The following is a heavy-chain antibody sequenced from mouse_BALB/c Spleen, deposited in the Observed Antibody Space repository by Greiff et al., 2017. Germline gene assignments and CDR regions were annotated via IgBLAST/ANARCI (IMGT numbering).Heavy chain of an antibody. D-gene: IGHD2-10*02. CDR3: AREMEYGNFGGFAY. CDR2: IWSGGST. J-gene: IGHJ3*01. Sequence: VKLVESGPGLVQPSQSLSITCTVSGFSLTSYGVHWVRQSPGKGLEWLGVIWSGGSTDYNAAFISRLSISKDNSKSQVFFKMNSLQTDDTAMYYCAREMEYGNFGGFAYWGQGTLVTVSA. CDR1: GFSLTSYG. V-gene: IGHV2-2*01.